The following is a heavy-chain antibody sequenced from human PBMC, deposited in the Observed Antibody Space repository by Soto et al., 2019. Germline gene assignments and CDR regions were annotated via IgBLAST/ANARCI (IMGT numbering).Heavy chain of an antibody. CDR2: VYSTGTT. D-gene: IGHD6-19*01. CDR1: GGSISSYY. V-gene: IGHV4-4*07. Sequence: PSETLSLTCTVSGGSISSYYVSWIRQSAGKGLEWLGHVYSTGTTNYNPSLRSRVTMSVDTSKNEFSLRLSSVTAADTAVYFCARSVAVPGAHIDYWGQGTQVTVSS. J-gene: IGHJ4*02. CDR3: ARSVAVPGAHIDY.